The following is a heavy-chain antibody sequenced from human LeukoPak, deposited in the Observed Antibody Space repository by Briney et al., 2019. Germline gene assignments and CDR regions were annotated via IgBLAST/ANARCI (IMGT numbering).Heavy chain of an antibody. CDR1: GFTLSKAR. D-gene: IGHD4-17*01. CDR3: TTSNGDDEDDNWFDP. Sequence: GGTLRLYCVACGFTLSKARMRWARQAPEKGLEWVGRIKSKTDGGTTDYAAPVKGRFTISRDDSKNTLYLQMNSLKTEDTAVYYCTTSNGDDEDDNWFDPWGQGTLVTVSS. J-gene: IGHJ5*02. V-gene: IGHV3-15*01. CDR2: IKSKTDGGTT.